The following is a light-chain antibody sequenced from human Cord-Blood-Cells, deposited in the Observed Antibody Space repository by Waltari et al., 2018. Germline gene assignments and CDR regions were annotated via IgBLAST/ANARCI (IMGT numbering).Light chain of an antibody. CDR1: SSDDGGYNY. J-gene: IGLJ3*02. Sequence: TQPASVSGSPGQSITISCTGTSSDDGGYNYVSWYQQHPGKAPKLMLYAVSNRPSGVSNRFSGSKSCNTASLTISGLQAEDEADYYCSSYTSSSTWVFGGVTKLTGL. CDR3: SSYTSSSTWV. CDR2: AVS. V-gene: IGLV2-14*03.